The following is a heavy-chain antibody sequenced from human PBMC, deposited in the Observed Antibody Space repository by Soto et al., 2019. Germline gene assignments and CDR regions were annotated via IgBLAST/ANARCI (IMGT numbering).Heavy chain of an antibody. V-gene: IGHV6-1*01. Sequence: QTLSLTCAISGDSVSRNSAAWNWIRQSPSRGLEWLGRTYYRSKWYNDYAVSVNSRITINPDTSKNQFSLQLNSVTPEDTAVYYCARSGNWHYSEYFEHWGQGTLVTVSS. D-gene: IGHD1-7*01. CDR1: GDSVSRNSAA. CDR2: TYYRSKWYN. J-gene: IGHJ1*01. CDR3: ARSGNWHYSEYFEH.